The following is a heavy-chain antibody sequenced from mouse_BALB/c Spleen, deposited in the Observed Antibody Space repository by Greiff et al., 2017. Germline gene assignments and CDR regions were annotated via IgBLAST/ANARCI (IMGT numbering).Heavy chain of an antibody. Sequence: VQLQQSGPGLVKPSQSLSLTCSVTGYSITSGYYWNWIRQFPGNKLEWMGYISYDGSNNYNPSLKNRISITRDTSKNQFFLKLNSVTTEDTATYYCAREGNDYDEFAYWGQGTLVTVSA. CDR2: ISYDGSN. D-gene: IGHD2-4*01. J-gene: IGHJ3*01. CDR3: AREGNDYDEFAY. V-gene: IGHV3-6*02. CDR1: GYSITSGYY.